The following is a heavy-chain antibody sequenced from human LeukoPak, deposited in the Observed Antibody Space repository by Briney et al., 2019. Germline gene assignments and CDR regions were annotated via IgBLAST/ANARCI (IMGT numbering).Heavy chain of an antibody. CDR3: ARGRYSSSWYLDY. CDR1: GDSISGYY. CDR2: IYYSGST. J-gene: IGHJ4*02. V-gene: IGHV4-59*01. D-gene: IGHD6-13*01. Sequence: SETLSLTCGVSGDSISGYYWSWIRQPPGKGLEWIGSIYYSGSTNYNPSLKSRVTISVDTSKNQFSLRLSSVTAADTAVYYCARGRYSSSWYLDYWGQGALVTVSS.